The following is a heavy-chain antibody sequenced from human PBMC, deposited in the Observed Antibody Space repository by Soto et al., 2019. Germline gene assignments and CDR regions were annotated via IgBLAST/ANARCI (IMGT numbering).Heavy chain of an antibody. Sequence: KTSETLSLTCAVYGGSFSGYYWSWIRQPPGKGLEWIGEINHSGSTNYNPSLKSRVTISVDTSKNQFSLKLSSVTAADTAVYYCARGGRRIVVVVAAKHNWFDPWGQGTLVTVSS. V-gene: IGHV4-34*01. CDR2: INHSGST. J-gene: IGHJ5*02. D-gene: IGHD2-15*01. CDR3: ARGGRRIVVVVAAKHNWFDP. CDR1: GGSFSGYY.